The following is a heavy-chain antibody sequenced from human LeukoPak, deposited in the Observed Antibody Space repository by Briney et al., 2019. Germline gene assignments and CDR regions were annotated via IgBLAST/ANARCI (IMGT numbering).Heavy chain of an antibody. CDR1: GFTFSNYA. V-gene: IGHV3-23*01. CDR2: ISGSGEST. J-gene: IGHJ4*02. Sequence: GGSLRLSCAASGFTFSNYAMSWVRQAPGKGLEWVSGISGSGESTYYADSVKGRFTISRDNSKNTLYLQMNSLRAEDTAVYYCAKVLDGTGYWNYYFDSWGQGTLVTVSS. CDR3: AKVLDGTGYWNYYFDS. D-gene: IGHD3-22*01.